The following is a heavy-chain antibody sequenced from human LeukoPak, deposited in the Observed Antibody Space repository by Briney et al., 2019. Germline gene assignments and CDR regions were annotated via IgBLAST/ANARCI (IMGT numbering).Heavy chain of an antibody. CDR3: ARASSDGIIPAATSFDC. CDR1: GFTFSSYG. CDR2: IRYDGSNK. V-gene: IGHV3-30*02. J-gene: IGHJ4*02. Sequence: GGSLRLSCAASGFTFSSYGMHWVRQAPGKGLEWVAFIRYDGSNKYYADSVKGRFTISRDNSKNTLYLQMNSLRAEDTAVYYCARASSDGIIPAATSFDCWGQGTLVIVSS. D-gene: IGHD2-2*01.